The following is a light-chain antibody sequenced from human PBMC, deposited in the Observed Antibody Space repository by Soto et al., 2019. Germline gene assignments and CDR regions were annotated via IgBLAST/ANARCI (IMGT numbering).Light chain of an antibody. J-gene: IGKJ3*01. V-gene: IGKV3-20*01. Sequence: EIVLTQSPGTLSLSPGERATLSCRASRSISSSYLASYQQKPGQAPWRRIYGTSSRASGIPDRFSCSGSGTDFTLTISILEPEDFAVYYCQQYGSSPPFTFGPGTKVDIK. CDR1: RSISSSY. CDR3: QQYGSSPPFT. CDR2: GTS.